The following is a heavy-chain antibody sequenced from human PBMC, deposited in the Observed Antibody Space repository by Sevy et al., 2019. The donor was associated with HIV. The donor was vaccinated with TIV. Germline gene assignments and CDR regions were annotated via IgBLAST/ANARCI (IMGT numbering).Heavy chain of an antibody. D-gene: IGHD3-22*01. Sequence: GGSLRLSCAASGFTFSCYGMHWVRQAPGKGLEWVAVIWYDGSNKYYADSVKGRFTISRDNSKNTLYLQMNSLRAEDTAVYYCASDLYYYDSSGFLGYWGQGTLVTVSS. V-gene: IGHV3-33*08. J-gene: IGHJ4*02. CDR3: ASDLYYYDSSGFLGY. CDR1: GFTFSCYG. CDR2: IWYDGSNK.